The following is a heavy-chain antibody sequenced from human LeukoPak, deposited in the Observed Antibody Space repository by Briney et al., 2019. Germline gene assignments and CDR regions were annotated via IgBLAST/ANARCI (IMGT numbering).Heavy chain of an antibody. Sequence: SETLSLTCTVSGGSISSYYWSWIRQPPGKGLEWIGYIYYSGSTNYNPSLKSRVTISVDTSKNQFSLKLSSVTAADTAVYYCARHVPMVRGVAGYDYWGQGTLVTVSS. CDR3: ARHVPMVRGVAGYDY. J-gene: IGHJ4*02. V-gene: IGHV4-59*08. CDR1: GGSISSYY. CDR2: IYYSGST. D-gene: IGHD3-10*01.